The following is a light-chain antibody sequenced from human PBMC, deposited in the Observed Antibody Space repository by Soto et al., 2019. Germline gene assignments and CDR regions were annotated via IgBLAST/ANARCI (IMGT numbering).Light chain of an antibody. Sequence: QSVLTQTPSVSGAPGQRVTISCTGSSSNIGAGYDVHWYQQLPGTAPKLLIYGNSNRPSGVPDRFSGSKSGTSASLAITGLHAEDEADYYCQSSDSNLSGWVFGGGTKLTVL. CDR3: QSSDSNLSGWV. CDR1: SSNIGAGYD. J-gene: IGLJ3*02. CDR2: GNS. V-gene: IGLV1-40*01.